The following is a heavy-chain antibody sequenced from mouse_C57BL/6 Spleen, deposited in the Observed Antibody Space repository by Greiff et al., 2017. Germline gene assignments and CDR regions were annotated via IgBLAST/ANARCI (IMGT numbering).Heavy chain of an antibody. CDR3: ARMMGGGFYAMDY. Sequence: QVQLKQSGAELARPGASVKLSCKASGYTFTSYGISWVKQRTGQGLEWIGEIYPRSGNTYYNEKFKGKATLTADKSSSTAYMELRSLTSEDSAVYFCARMMGGGFYAMDYWGQGTSVTVSS. J-gene: IGHJ4*01. V-gene: IGHV1-81*01. D-gene: IGHD2-3*01. CDR2: IYPRSGNT. CDR1: GYTFTSYG.